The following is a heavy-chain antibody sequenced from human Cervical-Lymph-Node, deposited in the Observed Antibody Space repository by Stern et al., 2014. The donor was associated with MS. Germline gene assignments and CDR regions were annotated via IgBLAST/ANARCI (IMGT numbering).Heavy chain of an antibody. CDR3: ARDETAADY. D-gene: IGHD6-13*01. CDR1: GFTFSHYW. CDR2: IKHDGSER. V-gene: IGHV3-7*01. Sequence: DQLVQSGGGLVQPGGSLRLSCEASGFTFSHYWMSWVLQAPGKGLEWVANIKHDGSERHYVDSVKGRFTISRDNARNSVYLQMDSLRGDDTAVYYCARDETAADYWGQGTLVSVSS. J-gene: IGHJ4*02.